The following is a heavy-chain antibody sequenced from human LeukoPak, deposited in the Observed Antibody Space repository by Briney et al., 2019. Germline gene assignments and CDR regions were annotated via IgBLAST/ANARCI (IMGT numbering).Heavy chain of an antibody. CDR3: AKEVRGGYGDYVGYFDY. D-gene: IGHD4-17*01. CDR2: ISGSGGST. J-gene: IGHJ4*02. V-gene: IGHV3-23*01. Sequence: GGSLRLSCAASGFTVSSNYMSWVRQAPGKGLEWVSAISGSGGSTYYADSVKGRFTISRDNSKNTLYLQMNSLRAEDTAVYYCAKEVRGGYGDYVGYFDYWGQGTLVTVSS. CDR1: GFTVSSNY.